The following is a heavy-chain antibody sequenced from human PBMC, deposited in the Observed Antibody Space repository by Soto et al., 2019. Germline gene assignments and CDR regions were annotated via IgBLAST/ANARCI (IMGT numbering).Heavy chain of an antibody. Sequence: GGSLRLSCAASGFTVSSNYMSWVRQAPGKGLEWVSVIYSGGSTYYADSVKGRFTISRDNSKNTLYLQMNSLRAEDTAVYYCAREASRGFFPMYAFDIWGQGTMVTVSS. CDR2: IYSGGST. CDR3: AREASRGFFPMYAFDI. D-gene: IGHD3-3*01. CDR1: GFTVSSNY. V-gene: IGHV3-66*01. J-gene: IGHJ3*02.